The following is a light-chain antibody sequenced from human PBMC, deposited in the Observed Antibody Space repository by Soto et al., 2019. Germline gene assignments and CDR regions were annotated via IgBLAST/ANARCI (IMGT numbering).Light chain of an antibody. V-gene: IGLV1-40*01. CDR2: GNS. CDR3: QSYDSSLSGVV. CDR1: SSNIGAGYD. Sequence: QSVLTQPPSVSGAAGRRVTISCTGSSSNIGAGYDVHWYQQLPGTASKLLIYGNSNRPSGVPDRFSGSKSGTSASLAITGLQAEDEAHYYCQSYDSSLSGVVFGGGTKLTV. J-gene: IGLJ2*01.